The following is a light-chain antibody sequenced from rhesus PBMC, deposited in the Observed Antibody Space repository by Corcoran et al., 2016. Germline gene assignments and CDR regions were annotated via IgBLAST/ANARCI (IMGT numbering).Light chain of an antibody. CDR3: SSYAGSNTYI. Sequence: QAALTQSRSVSGSPGQSVTISCTGTSSDIGGYNYVSWYQQHPGTAPKLMIYEVSQRPSGVSDRFSGSKSGNTASLTISGLQAEDEADYYCSSYAGSNTYIFGAGTRLTVL. CDR2: EVS. V-gene: IGLV2-32*02. CDR1: SSDIGGYNY. J-gene: IGLJ1*01.